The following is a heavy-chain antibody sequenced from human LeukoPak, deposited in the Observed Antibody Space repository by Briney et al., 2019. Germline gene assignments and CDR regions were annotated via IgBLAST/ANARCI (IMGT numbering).Heavy chain of an antibody. CDR1: GGSISSYY. CDR3: ARGGLSNPAGAFDI. J-gene: IGHJ3*02. D-gene: IGHD5-12*01. Sequence: PSETLSLTCTVSGGSISSYYWSWIRQPPGKGLEWIGYIYYSGSTNYNPSLKSRVTISVDTSKNQFSLKLSSVTAADTAVYYCARGGLSNPAGAFDIWGQGTMVTVSS. V-gene: IGHV4-59*01. CDR2: IYYSGST.